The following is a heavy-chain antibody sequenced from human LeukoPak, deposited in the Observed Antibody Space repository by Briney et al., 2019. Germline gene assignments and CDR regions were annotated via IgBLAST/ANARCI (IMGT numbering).Heavy chain of an antibody. J-gene: IGHJ3*02. CDR3: AREGQIAARNPDAFDI. CDR2: IYYSGST. D-gene: IGHD6-6*01. CDR1: GGSFSGYY. Sequence: SETLSLTCAVYGGSFSGYYWGWIRQPPGKGLEWIGYIYYSGSTNYNPSLKSRVTISVDTSKNQFSLKLSSVTAADTAVYYCAREGQIAARNPDAFDIWGQGTMVTVSS. V-gene: IGHV4-59*01.